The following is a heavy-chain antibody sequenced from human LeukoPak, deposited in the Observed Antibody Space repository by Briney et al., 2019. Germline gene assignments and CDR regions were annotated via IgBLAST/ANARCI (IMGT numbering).Heavy chain of an antibody. CDR1: GFTYSNFW. J-gene: IGHJ6*03. D-gene: IGHD2-2*01. CDR3: AKPPEPYCSSTSCQRVYYYYYMDV. Sequence: PGGSLRFSCLGSGFTYSNFWMHWVPQAQGKEPMWFSRTKPDGTTTDCADSVKGRFTISRDNSKNTLYLQMNSLRAEDTAVYYCAKPPEPYCSSTSCQRVYYYYYMDVWGKGTTVTVSS. CDR2: TKPDGTTT. V-gene: IGHV3-74*01.